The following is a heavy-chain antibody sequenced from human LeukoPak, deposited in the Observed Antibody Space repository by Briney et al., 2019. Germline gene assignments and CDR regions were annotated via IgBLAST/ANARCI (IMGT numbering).Heavy chain of an antibody. CDR1: GGIFTSYA. V-gene: IGHV1-69*10. CDR3: ARDDADSAYADGDY. J-gene: IGHJ4*02. Sequence: SVKVSCKASGGIFTSYATSWVRQAPGQGLEWMWGIIPRLGIASYAQKLQGRVTIIADKSTSKAYMELSSLRSEDTAVYHCARDDADSAYADGDYWGQGTLVTVSS. CDR2: IIPRLGIA. D-gene: IGHD5-12*01.